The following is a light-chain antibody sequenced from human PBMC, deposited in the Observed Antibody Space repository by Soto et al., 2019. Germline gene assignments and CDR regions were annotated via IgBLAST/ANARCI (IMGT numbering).Light chain of an antibody. Sequence: SYELTQPPAVSVAPGQTASISCGGNNIGSRSVHWYQQKPGQAPVLVVYDDRDRPSGIPERFAGSNSGNTATLTISRVEAGDEADYYCQVWESTSDHYVFGTGTKVT. CDR3: QVWESTSDHYV. V-gene: IGLV3-21*02. CDR2: DDR. CDR1: NIGSRS. J-gene: IGLJ1*01.